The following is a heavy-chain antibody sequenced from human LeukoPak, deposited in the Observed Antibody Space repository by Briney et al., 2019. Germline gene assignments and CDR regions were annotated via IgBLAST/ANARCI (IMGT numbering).Heavy chain of an antibody. D-gene: IGHD6-6*01. CDR3: ASSYSSSSSERYYYYGMDV. J-gene: IGHJ6*02. V-gene: IGHV4-59*08. Sequence: PSETLSLTCTVSGGSISSYYWSWIRQPPGKGLEWIGYIYYSGSTNYNPSLKSRVTISVDTSKTQSSLKLSSVTAADPAVYYCASSYSSSSSERYYYYGMDVWGQGTTVTVSS. CDR1: GGSISSYY. CDR2: IYYSGST.